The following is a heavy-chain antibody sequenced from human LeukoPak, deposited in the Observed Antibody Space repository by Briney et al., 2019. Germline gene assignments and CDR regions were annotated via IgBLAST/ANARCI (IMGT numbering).Heavy chain of an antibody. J-gene: IGHJ3*02. V-gene: IGHV4-59*01. CDR1: GGSISSYY. CDR2: ISNSGST. D-gene: IGHD1-1*01. CDR3: VRLQPNTGEWAFDI. Sequence: SETLSLTCTVSGGSISSYYWSWIRQPPGEGLEWIGYISNSGSTNYNPSLKSRVTISVDTSKNQLSLELSSVTAADTAVYHCVRLQPNTGEWAFDIWGQGTMVSVSS.